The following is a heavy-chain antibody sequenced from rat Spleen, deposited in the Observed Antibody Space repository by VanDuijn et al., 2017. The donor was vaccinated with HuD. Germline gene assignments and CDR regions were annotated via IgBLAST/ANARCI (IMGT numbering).Heavy chain of an antibody. CDR3: VSGGITMMPLPFDF. J-gene: IGHJ1*01. D-gene: IGHD1-12*01. CDR1: GFTFRNYN. V-gene: IGHV5-19*01. Sequence: EVQLVESGGGLVQPGRSLKLSCAASGFTFRNYNMHWIRQAPTKGLEWVASISPTGDSSYYRDSVKGRFIISRDNAKSTLYLQMDSLRSEDTAAYYCVSGGITMMPLPFDFWGPGTMVTVSS. CDR2: ISPTGDSS.